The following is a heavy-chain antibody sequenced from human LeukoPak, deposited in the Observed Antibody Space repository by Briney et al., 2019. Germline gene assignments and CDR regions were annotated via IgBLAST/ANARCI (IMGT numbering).Heavy chain of an antibody. J-gene: IGHJ6*03. D-gene: IGHD5-18*01. CDR2: IYHSGST. Sequence: SETLSLTCTVSGYSISSGYYWGWIRQPPGKGLEWIGSIYHSGSTYYNPSLKSRVTISVDTSKNQFSLKLSSVTAADTAVYYCARGYSYGYYYYYNYMDVWGKGTTVTVSS. CDR1: GYSISSGYY. V-gene: IGHV4-38-2*02. CDR3: ARGYSYGYYYYYNYMDV.